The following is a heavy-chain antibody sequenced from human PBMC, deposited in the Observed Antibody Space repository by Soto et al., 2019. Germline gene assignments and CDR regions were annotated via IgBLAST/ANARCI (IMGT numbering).Heavy chain of an antibody. Sequence: ASVKVSCKASGYTFTSYDINWVRQATGQGLEWMGWMNPNSGNTGYAQKFQGRVTMTRNTSISTAYMELSSLRSEDTAVYYCAATSLIPSKWNDDRDSAFDIWGQGTMVTVSS. CDR3: AATSLIPSKWNDDRDSAFDI. CDR2: MNPNSGNT. CDR1: GYTFTSYD. D-gene: IGHD1-1*01. J-gene: IGHJ3*02. V-gene: IGHV1-8*02.